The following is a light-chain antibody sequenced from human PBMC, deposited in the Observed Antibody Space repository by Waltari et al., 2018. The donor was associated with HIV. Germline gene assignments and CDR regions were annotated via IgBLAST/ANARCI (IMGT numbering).Light chain of an antibody. V-gene: IGLV2-14*01. CDR2: AVT. J-gene: IGLJ3*02. Sequence: ALTQPASGPGSLGHSLTTSCTGTSSTVDGHYYVSGSHQHPGKVPELLIYAVTNRPPGISSRFSGSKSGNTASLTISGLQADDEADYYCSSYRSSNNVAFGTGTKVTVL. CDR3: SSYRSSNNVA. CDR1: SSTVDGHYY.